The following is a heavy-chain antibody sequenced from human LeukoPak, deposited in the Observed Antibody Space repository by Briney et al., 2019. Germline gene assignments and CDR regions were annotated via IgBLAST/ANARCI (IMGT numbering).Heavy chain of an antibody. CDR1: GFAFSAYP. J-gene: IGHJ4*02. D-gene: IGHD3-22*01. CDR3: VRDDDRSDNGLDY. CDR2: ISASGDVT. Sequence: SGGSLRLSCAASGFAFSAYPMGGVREAPGKRLQWRSGISASGDVTFHADRVKGRFAISRDNSKNTLYLQMTGLRAEDTALYYCVRDDDRSDNGLDYWGQGTLVTVSS. V-gene: IGHV3-23*01.